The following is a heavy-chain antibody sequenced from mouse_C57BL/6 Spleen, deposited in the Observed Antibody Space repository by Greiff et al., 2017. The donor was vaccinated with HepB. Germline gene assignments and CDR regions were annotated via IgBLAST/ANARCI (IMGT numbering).Heavy chain of an antibody. CDR1: GFTFSSYA. V-gene: IGHV5-4*03. CDR3: ARGITTVVEDYFDY. D-gene: IGHD1-1*01. Sequence: EVKVVESGGGLVKPGGSLKLSCAASGFTFSSYAMSWVRQTPEKRLEWVATISDGGSYTYYPDNVKGRFTISRDNAKNNLYLQMSHLKSEDTAMYYCARGITTVVEDYFDYWGQGTTLTVSS. J-gene: IGHJ2*01. CDR2: ISDGGSYT.